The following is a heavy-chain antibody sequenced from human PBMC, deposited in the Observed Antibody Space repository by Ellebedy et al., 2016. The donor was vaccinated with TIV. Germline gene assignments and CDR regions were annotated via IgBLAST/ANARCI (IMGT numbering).Heavy chain of an antibody. CDR3: ARVGALEYCSSTSCYRSGAFDI. Sequence: GGSLRLSCAASGFTFSDYYMSWIRQAPGKGLEWVSYISSSGSTIYYADSVKGRFTISRDNAKNSLYLQMNSLRAEDTAVYYCARVGALEYCSSTSCYRSGAFDIWGQGTMVTVSS. CDR1: GFTFSDYY. J-gene: IGHJ3*02. V-gene: IGHV3-11*04. D-gene: IGHD2-2*01. CDR2: ISSSGSTI.